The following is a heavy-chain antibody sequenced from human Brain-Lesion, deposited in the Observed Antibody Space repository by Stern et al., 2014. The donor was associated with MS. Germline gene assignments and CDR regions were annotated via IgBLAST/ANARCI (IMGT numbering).Heavy chain of an antibody. V-gene: IGHV3-33*06. D-gene: IGHD2-8*01. J-gene: IGHJ6*02. CDR1: GFTFSGYG. CDR3: AKDGTNNYYYYGMDV. Sequence: VQLVESGGGVVQPGRSLRLSCAASGFTFSGYGMHWVRQAPGKGLEWVAVIWSDGNKKFYADSVKGRFTISRDNSENTLYLQMNSLRVEDTAVYYCAKDGTNNYYYYGMDVWGQGTTVTGSS. CDR2: IWSDGNKK.